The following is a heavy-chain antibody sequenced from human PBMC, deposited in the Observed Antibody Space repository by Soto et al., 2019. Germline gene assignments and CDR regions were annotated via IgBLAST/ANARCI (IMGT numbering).Heavy chain of an antibody. V-gene: IGHV5-51*01. Sequence: PGESLKISCKGSGYTFTSHWIGWVRQMPGKGLEWMGIIYPGDSDTRYSPSFKGQVTISADKSIGTAYLQWSSLQASDTAMYYCARPSGLGDAFDIWGRGTMVTVSS. D-gene: IGHD3-10*01. CDR2: IYPGDSDT. J-gene: IGHJ3*02. CDR3: ARPSGLGDAFDI. CDR1: GYTFTSHW.